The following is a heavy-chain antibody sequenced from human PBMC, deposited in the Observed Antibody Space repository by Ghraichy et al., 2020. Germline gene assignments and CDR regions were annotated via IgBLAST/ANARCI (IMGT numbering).Heavy chain of an antibody. CDR3: ARDCNYYDSSGYSKRAFDI. CDR1: GDSISSAACY. V-gene: IGHV4-38-2*02. Sequence: SETLSLTCTVSGDSISSAACYWGWIRQSPGKGLEWIGTISQSGRTYFNPSLWSRVTISIDTSKQFSLRLDSVTAADTALYYCARDCNYYDSSGYSKRAFDIWGLGTMVTVSS. J-gene: IGHJ3*02. D-gene: IGHD3-22*01. CDR2: ISQSGRT.